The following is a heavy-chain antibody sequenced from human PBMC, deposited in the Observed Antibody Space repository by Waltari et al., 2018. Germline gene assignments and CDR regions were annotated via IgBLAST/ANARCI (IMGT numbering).Heavy chain of an antibody. CDR3: AKSPQGWAHDY. J-gene: IGHJ4*02. D-gene: IGHD6-19*01. CDR2: IDGGAVIT. V-gene: IGHV3-23*01. Sequence: EVQLLESGGGLVQPGGSLRLSCTASGFTFSSHGMTWVRQAPGKGLEWVSSIDGGAVITYYADSVRGRFTISRYNSKNTLYLQTNSLRAEDTAVYYCAKSPQGWAHDYWGQGTLVTVSS. CDR1: GFTFSSHG.